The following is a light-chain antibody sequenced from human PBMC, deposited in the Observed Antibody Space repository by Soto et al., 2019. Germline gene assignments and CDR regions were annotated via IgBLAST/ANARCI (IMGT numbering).Light chain of an antibody. J-gene: IGLJ1*01. CDR1: SSDVGGYDY. V-gene: IGLV2-14*01. CDR2: EAS. Sequence: QSALTQPASVSGSPGQSITISCTGTSSDVGGYDYVSWYQLHPGKAPKLMVFEASNRPSGVSYRFSGSKSGKTASLTISGLQAEDEADYVGSSYSNSTAYLFGTGTKLTVL. CDR3: SSYSNSTAYL.